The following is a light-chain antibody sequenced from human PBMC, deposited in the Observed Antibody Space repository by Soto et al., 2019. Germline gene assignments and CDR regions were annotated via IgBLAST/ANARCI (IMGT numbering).Light chain of an antibody. J-gene: IGKJ5*01. Sequence: TPSPSTXSMSPSERAPRSCRASQSVSHKLAWYNQKPGKDNXLXXXDKSTRDTGIQDGLSGSGSGKELTLTIRRREHEAFGGYYCQQRRKGRPITFGNGTRLET. CDR2: DKS. V-gene: IGKV3-11*01. CDR1: QSVSHK. CDR3: QQRRKGRPIT.